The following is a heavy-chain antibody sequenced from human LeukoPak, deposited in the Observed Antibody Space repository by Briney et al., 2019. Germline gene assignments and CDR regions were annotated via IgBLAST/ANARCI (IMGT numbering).Heavy chain of an antibody. Sequence: SVKASCKASGGTFSNYAFSWVRQAPGQGLEWMGGIIPIFGTANYAQKFQGRVTITADESTSTAYMELSSLRSEDTAVYYCARGEVPPHYFDYWGQGTLVTVSS. CDR2: IIPIFGTA. CDR3: ARGEVPPHYFDY. CDR1: GGTFSNYA. V-gene: IGHV1-69*01. J-gene: IGHJ4*02.